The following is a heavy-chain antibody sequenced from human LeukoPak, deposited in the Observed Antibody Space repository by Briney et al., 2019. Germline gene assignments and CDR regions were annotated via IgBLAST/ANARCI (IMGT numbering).Heavy chain of an antibody. CDR2: INHSGST. D-gene: IGHD3-22*01. Sequence: SETLSLTCAVYGGSFSGYYWSWIRQPPGKGLEWIGEINHSGSTNYNPSLKSRVTISVDTSKNQFSLKLSSVTAADTAVYYCARGLEYYYDSSGNFDYWGQGTLVTVSS. CDR3: ARGLEYYYDSSGNFDY. CDR1: GGSFSGYY. J-gene: IGHJ4*02. V-gene: IGHV4-34*01.